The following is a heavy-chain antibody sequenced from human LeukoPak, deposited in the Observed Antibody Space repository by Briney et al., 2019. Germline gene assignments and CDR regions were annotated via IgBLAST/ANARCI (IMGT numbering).Heavy chain of an antibody. V-gene: IGHV3-21*01. D-gene: IGHD3-10*01. J-gene: IGHJ5*02. CDR3: TRDQNFYGSGRGFDP. Sequence: PGASLRLSISPSGSTLRAYSGNWVPRPPGRGRGWVSYILSRNSYMQYADSVKGPFIISRDNAKNSLYLQMNSLRAEDTAIHYCTRDQNFYGSGRGFDPSGQGTLVTVSS. CDR2: ILSRNSYM. CDR1: GSTLRAYS.